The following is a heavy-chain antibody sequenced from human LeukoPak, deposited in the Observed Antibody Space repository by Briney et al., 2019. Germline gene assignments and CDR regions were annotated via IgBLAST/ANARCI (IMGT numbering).Heavy chain of an antibody. Sequence: PGESLRLSCAASGFTFSTYSMNWVRQASGKGLDWVSSISSSSSYNYYADSVQGRFTISRDNAKNSLYLQMKSLTVEDTAVYYCARGSGKFRPMDVWGQGTTVTVSS. V-gene: IGHV3-21*01. CDR1: GFTFSTYS. CDR3: ARGSGKFRPMDV. CDR2: ISSSSSYN. D-gene: IGHD6-6*01. J-gene: IGHJ6*02.